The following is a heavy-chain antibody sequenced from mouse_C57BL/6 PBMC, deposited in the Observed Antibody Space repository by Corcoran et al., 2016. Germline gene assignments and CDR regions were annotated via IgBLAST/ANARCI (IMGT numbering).Heavy chain of an antibody. Sequence: EVQLQQSGPELVKPGASVKISCKASGYTFTDYYMNWVKQSHGKSLEWIGDINPNNGGTSYNQKFKGKATLTVDKSSSTAYMELRSLTSEDSAVYYCARPIYYYGSSPYYYAMDYWGQGTSVTVSS. CDR3: ARPIYYYGSSPYYYAMDY. D-gene: IGHD1-1*01. CDR1: GYTFTDYY. J-gene: IGHJ4*01. CDR2: INPNNGGT. V-gene: IGHV1-26*01.